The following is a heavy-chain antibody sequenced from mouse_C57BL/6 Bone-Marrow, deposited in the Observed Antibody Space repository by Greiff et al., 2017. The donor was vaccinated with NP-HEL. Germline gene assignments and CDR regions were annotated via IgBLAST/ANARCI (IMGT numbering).Heavy chain of an antibody. J-gene: IGHJ2*01. CDR3: ARHDDY. CDR1: GFTFSSYT. Sequence: EVKVEESGGGLVKPGGSLKLSCAASGFTFSSYTMSWVRQTPEKRLEWVATISGGGGNTYYPDSVKGRFTISRDNAKNTLYLQMSSLRSEDTALCYCARHDDYWGQGTTLTVSS. V-gene: IGHV5-9*01. CDR2: ISGGGGNT.